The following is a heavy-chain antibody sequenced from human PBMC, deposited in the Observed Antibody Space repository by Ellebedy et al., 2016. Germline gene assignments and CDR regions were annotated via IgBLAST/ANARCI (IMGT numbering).Heavy chain of an antibody. CDR2: IWYNGDKQ. J-gene: IGHJ6*04. D-gene: IGHD6-6*01. CDR3: ARDPYSSSSRGKYMDV. V-gene: IGHV3-33*01. CDR1: GFTFNNFG. Sequence: GESLKISXATSGFTFNNFGFHWVRQAPGKGLEWVSLIWYNGDKQYYADSVKGRFTVSKDDSKSTLYLQMDSLTAEDTAVYYCARDPYSSSSRGKYMDVWGRGTTVTVSP.